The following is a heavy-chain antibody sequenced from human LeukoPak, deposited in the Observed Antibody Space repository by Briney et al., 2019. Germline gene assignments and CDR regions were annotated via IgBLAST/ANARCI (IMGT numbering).Heavy chain of an antibody. CDR3: AKLRMTKDFDY. CDR1: GFTFSSYG. J-gene: IGHJ4*02. V-gene: IGHV3-30*02. CDR2: IRHDGSNK. D-gene: IGHD2-8*01. Sequence: HPGGSLRLSCAASGFTFSSYGMHWVRQAPGKGLEWVASIRHDGSNKYYADSVRGRFTISRDNSKNTLYLQMNSLRAEDTAVYYCAKLRMTKDFDYWGQGTLVTVSS.